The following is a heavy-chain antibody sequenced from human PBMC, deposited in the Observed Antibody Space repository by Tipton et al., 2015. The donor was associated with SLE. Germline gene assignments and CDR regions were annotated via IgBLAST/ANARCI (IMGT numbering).Heavy chain of an antibody. CDR1: GGSISSTNW. J-gene: IGHJ3*01. D-gene: IGHD3-10*01. CDR2: IYHSGTT. Sequence: TLSLTCAVSGGSISSTNWWNWVRQPPGKGLEWIGEIYHSGTTYYNPSLKSRVTISLDKSMNQFSLRLSSVTAADTAVYYCARHLGVIVAFEVWGQGTVLTVSS. V-gene: IGHV4-4*02. CDR3: ARHLGVIVAFEV.